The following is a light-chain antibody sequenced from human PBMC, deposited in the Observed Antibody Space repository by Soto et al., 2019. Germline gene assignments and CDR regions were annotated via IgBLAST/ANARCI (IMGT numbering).Light chain of an antibody. Sequence: DIQMTQSPSTLSASVGDRVTITCRASQSISSWLTWYQQKPGKAPKLMIYKASSVESGVPSRFSGRGSGTEFTLNISSLQPDDFATYFCQHYNSYSPWTFGQGTKVEIK. J-gene: IGKJ1*01. CDR3: QHYNSYSPWT. CDR1: QSISSW. V-gene: IGKV1-5*03. CDR2: KAS.